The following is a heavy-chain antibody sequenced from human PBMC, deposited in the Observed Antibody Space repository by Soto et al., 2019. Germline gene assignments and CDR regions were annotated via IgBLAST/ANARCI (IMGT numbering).Heavy chain of an antibody. CDR3: ASLNQGDYDFWSGRDFDY. CDR1: GGSISSSSYY. V-gene: IGHV4-39*01. D-gene: IGHD3-3*01. J-gene: IGHJ4*02. Sequence: PSETLSLTCTVSGGSISSSSYYWGWIRQPPGKGLEWIGSIYYSGSTYYNPSLKSRVTISVDTSKNHFSLKLSSVTAADTAVYYCASLNQGDYDFWSGRDFDYWGQGTLVTVSS. CDR2: IYYSGST.